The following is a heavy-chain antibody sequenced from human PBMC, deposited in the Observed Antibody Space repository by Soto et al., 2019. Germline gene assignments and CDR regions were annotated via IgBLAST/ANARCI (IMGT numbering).Heavy chain of an antibody. Sequence: QVQLVESGGGVVQPGRSLRLSCVASGFTFSSYGMHWVRQAPGKGLEWVAIISYDGSNTYYADSVKGRFTISRDNSKNTRYLQMNRLRAEDASVLYCAKEGGLCGSDDISSSYCFDGWFQGSLGTISS. D-gene: IGHD1-26*01. CDR3: AKEGGLCGSDDISSSYCFDG. J-gene: IGHJ4*02. CDR2: ISYDGSNT. V-gene: IGHV3-30*18. CDR1: GFTFSSYG.